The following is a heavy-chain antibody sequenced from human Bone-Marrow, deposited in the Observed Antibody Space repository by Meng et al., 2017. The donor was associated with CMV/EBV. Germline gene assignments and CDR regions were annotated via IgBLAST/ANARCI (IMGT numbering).Heavy chain of an antibody. V-gene: IGHV4-59*12. CDR2: IYYSGTST. Sequence: SETLSLTCTVSGGSISSYYWSWIRQPPGKGLEWIGYIYYSGTSTGYADSVKGRVTISRDNAKNSVFLQMTSLRAEDSALYFCARGGGSDFREFYQNWGQGTLVTVSS. CDR1: GGSISSYY. CDR3: ARGGGSDFREFYQN. J-gene: IGHJ1*01. D-gene: IGHD2-21*02.